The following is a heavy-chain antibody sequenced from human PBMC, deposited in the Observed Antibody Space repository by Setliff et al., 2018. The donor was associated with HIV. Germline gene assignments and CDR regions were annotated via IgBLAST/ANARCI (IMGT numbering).Heavy chain of an antibody. J-gene: IGHJ4*02. Sequence: ASVKVSCKTSGYTFIHYDIHWVRQAPGERLEWLGWINTDTGNTKYSQKFQDRLTFTRDTSASTAYMELSSLRSEDTAVYYCARGYSGYAVGYYWGQGTLVTVSS. CDR1: GYTFIHYD. D-gene: IGHD5-12*01. V-gene: IGHV1-3*04. CDR3: ARGYSGYAVGYY. CDR2: INTDTGNT.